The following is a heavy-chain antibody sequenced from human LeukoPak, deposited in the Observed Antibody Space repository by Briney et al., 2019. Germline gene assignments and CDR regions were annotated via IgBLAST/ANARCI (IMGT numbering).Heavy chain of an antibody. CDR3: TREGSGIPGYFDY. D-gene: IGHD3-10*01. CDR2: TYYRSKWYN. Sequence: SQTLCLTCAISGDSVTSNNVAWNWIRQSPSRGLEWLGRTYYRSKWYNQYAVSVKGRVTVNPDTSKNQFSLQVNSVTPEDTAVYYCTREGSGIPGYFDYWGQGTLVIVSS. V-gene: IGHV6-1*01. J-gene: IGHJ4*02. CDR1: GDSVTSNNVA.